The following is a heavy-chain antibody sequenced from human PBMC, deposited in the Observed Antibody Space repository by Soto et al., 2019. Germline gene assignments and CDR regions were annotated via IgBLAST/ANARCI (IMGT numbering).Heavy chain of an antibody. CDR3: AKPETYYDSSGLDY. J-gene: IGHJ4*02. CDR2: ISYDGSNK. V-gene: IGHV3-30*18. CDR1: GFTFSSYG. D-gene: IGHD3-22*01. Sequence: GGSLRLSCAASGFTFSSYGMHWVRQAPGKGLEWVAVISYDGSNKYYADSVKGRFTISRDNSENTLYLQMNSLRAEDTAVYYCAKPETYYDSSGLDYWGQGTLVTVSS.